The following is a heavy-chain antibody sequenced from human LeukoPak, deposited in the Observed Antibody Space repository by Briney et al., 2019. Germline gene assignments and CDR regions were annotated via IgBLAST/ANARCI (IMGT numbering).Heavy chain of an antibody. CDR1: GFTFSSYW. CDR3: ARVTLNWNGEVDWFDP. J-gene: IGHJ5*02. D-gene: IGHD1-1*01. Sequence: GGSLRLSRAASGFTFSSYWMSWVRQAPGKGLEWVANIKQDGSEKYYVDSVKGRFTISRDNAKNSLYLQMNSLRAEDTAVYYCARVTLNWNGEVDWFDPWGQGTLVTVSS. CDR2: IKQDGSEK. V-gene: IGHV3-7*04.